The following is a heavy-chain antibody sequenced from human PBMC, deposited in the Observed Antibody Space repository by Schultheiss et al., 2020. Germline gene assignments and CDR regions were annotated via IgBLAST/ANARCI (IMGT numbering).Heavy chain of an antibody. CDR1: GFSLSTSGLG. J-gene: IGHJ5*02. CDR3: ARISPVGSPRIYP. Sequence: SGPTLVKPTQTLTLTCTFSGFSLSTSGLGVSWIRQPPGKALEWLAHIFSNDEKSYSTSLKSRLTISKDTSKSQVVLTMTNMDPVDTATYYCARISPVGSPRIYPWGQGTLVTVSS. CDR2: IFSNDEK. D-gene: IGHD3-3*02. V-gene: IGHV2-26*01.